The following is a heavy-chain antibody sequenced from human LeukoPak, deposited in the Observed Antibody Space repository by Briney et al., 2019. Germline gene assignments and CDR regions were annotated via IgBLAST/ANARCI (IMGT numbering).Heavy chain of an antibody. V-gene: IGHV1-2*02. Sequence: ASVKVSCKASGYTCTGYYMHWVRQAPGQGLEWMGWINPNSGGTNYAQKFQGRVTMTRDTSISTAYMELSRLRSEDTAVYYCASLEISGYSSSWYDYWGQGTLVTVSS. CDR3: ASLEISGYSSSWYDY. J-gene: IGHJ4*02. CDR1: GYTCTGYY. D-gene: IGHD6-13*01. CDR2: INPNSGGT.